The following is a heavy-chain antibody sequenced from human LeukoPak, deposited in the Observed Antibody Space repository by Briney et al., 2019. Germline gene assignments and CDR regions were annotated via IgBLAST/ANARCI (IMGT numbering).Heavy chain of an antibody. CDR1: GGSISSYY. J-gene: IGHJ6*03. CDR3: XSVDGYYYYMDV. Sequence: XSETLXLTCTVSGGSISSYYWSWIRQPPGKGLEWIGYIYYSGSTNYNPSLKRRVTISVETSKDQFSLKLRSVTAADTAVDYCXSVDGYYYYMDVWGKGTTVTVSS. V-gene: IGHV4-59*01. D-gene: IGHD5-24*01. CDR2: IYYSGST.